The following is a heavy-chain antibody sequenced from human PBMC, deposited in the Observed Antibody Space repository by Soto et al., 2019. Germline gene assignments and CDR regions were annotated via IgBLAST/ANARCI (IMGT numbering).Heavy chain of an antibody. CDR1: GGSFSGYY. J-gene: IGHJ6*02. CDR2: INHSGST. D-gene: IGHD3-22*01. Sequence: SSETLSPTCAVYGGSFSGYYWSWIRQPPGKGLEWIGEINHSGSTNYNPSLKSRVTISVDTSKNQFSLKLSSVTAADTAVYYCARLPYYYDSSGPMGGMDVWGQGTTVTVSS. CDR3: ARLPYYYDSSGPMGGMDV. V-gene: IGHV4-34*01.